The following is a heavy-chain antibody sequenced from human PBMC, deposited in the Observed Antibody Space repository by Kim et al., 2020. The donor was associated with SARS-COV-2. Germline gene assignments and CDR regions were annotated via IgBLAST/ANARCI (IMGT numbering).Heavy chain of an antibody. Sequence: QGRVTITRDTSASTAYMELSSLRSEDTAVYYCARDRYSSSSFVKGWFDPWGQGTLVTVSS. D-gene: IGHD6-6*01. CDR3: ARDRYSSSSFVKGWFDP. V-gene: IGHV1-3*01. J-gene: IGHJ5*02.